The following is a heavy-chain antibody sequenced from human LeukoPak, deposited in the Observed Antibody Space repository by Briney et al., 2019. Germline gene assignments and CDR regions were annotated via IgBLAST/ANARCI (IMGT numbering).Heavy chain of an antibody. CDR1: GYTFTGYY. V-gene: IGHV1-69*06. Sequence: SVKVSCKASGYTFTGYYMHWVRQAPGQGLEWMRGIIPIFGTTNYAQRLQGRATITADKSTSTAYMELSSLTSEDTAVYYCARVSVVITISSKHWYFDLWGRGTLVTVSS. CDR3: ARVSVVITISSKHWYFDL. J-gene: IGHJ2*01. CDR2: IIPIFGTT. D-gene: IGHD3-22*01.